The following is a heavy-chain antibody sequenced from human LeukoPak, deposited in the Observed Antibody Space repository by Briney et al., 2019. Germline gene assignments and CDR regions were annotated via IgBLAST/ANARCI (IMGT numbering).Heavy chain of an antibody. V-gene: IGHV3-30*02. CDR3: AKDSNDYDSSGYYYGSDY. J-gene: IGHJ4*02. Sequence: GGSLRLSCAASGFTFSSYGMHWVRQAPGKGLEWVAFIRYDGSNKNYADSVKGRFTISRDNSKNTLYLEMNSLRAEDTAVYYCAKDSNDYDSSGYYYGSDYWGQGTLVTVSS. D-gene: IGHD3-22*01. CDR2: IRYDGSNK. CDR1: GFTFSSYG.